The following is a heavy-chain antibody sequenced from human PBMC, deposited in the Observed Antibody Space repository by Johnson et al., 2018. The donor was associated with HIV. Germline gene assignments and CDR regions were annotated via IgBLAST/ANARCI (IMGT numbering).Heavy chain of an antibody. CDR3: AEDSMGIKWNQVGGFDI. CDR1: GFTFSSYG. Sequence: QEQLVESGGGVVQPGKSLRLSCAASGFTFSSYGMHWVRQAAGKGLEWVALIWYDGSNKYYADSVKGRFTISRDNSKNKVYLQMNSLRGEDIAGYYCAEDSMGIKWNQVGGFDIWGQGTVVTVSS. CDR2: IWYDGSNK. J-gene: IGHJ3*02. V-gene: IGHV3-33*06. D-gene: IGHD1-20*01.